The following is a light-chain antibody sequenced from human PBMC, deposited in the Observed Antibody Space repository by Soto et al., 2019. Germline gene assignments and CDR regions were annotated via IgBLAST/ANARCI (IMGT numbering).Light chain of an antibody. CDR2: AAS. CDR3: QQSYSTPPIT. J-gene: IGKJ5*01. V-gene: IGKV1-39*01. CDR1: QSISRY. Sequence: DIQMTQSPSSLYASFGDRVTITCGASQSISRYLNWYQQKPGKAPKLLSYAASSLQSGVPSRFSGSGSGTDFTLTISSLQPQDFATYYCQQSYSTPPITFGQGTRLEIK.